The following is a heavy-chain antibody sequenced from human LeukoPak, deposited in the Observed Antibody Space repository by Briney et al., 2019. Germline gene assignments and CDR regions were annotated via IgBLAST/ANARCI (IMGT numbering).Heavy chain of an antibody. Sequence: SEPLSLTCTVSGGSMSPFYWSWIPQSPGKGLEWIGSIYYSGGTNYNPSLKSRVTISVDTSKNQFSLELSSVTAADTAVYYCAVNSTKHTFDIWGQGTMVTVSS. V-gene: IGHV4-59*08. J-gene: IGHJ3*02. CDR1: GGSMSPFY. CDR2: IYYSGGT. CDR3: AVNSTKHTFDI. D-gene: IGHD1-1*01.